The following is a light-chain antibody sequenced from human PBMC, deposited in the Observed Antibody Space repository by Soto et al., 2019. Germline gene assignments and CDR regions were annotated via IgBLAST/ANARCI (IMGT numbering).Light chain of an antibody. V-gene: IGLV1-40*01. Sequence: QAVVTQPPSVSEAPGQRVTISCTGTGSDIGAGYDVHWYQQLPGAAPKLLIFSNAIRPSGVPDRFSGSKSGTSASLAITGLRAEDEADYFCCSYAGGYTYLFGTGTKVTVL. CDR2: SNA. CDR3: CSYAGGYTYL. CDR1: GSDIGAGYD. J-gene: IGLJ1*01.